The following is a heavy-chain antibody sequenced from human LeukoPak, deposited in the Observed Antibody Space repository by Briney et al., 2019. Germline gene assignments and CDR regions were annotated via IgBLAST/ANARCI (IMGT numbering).Heavy chain of an antibody. V-gene: IGHV4-59*12. J-gene: IGHJ4*02. D-gene: IGHD1-26*01. CDR3: AIEMTTTDFDY. CDR2: IYSSGTT. CDR1: GGSLGIYC. Sequence: SETLSLTGSVSGGSLGIYCASWIRQPPGKGLEWIGCIYSSGTTNYNPSLKSRVTISVDMSKNQFSLNMNSVTAADTAVYYCAIEMTTTDFDYWGQGTLVTVSS.